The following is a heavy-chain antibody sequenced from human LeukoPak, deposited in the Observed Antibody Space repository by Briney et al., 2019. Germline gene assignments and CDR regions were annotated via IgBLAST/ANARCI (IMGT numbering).Heavy chain of an antibody. V-gene: IGHV3-23*01. J-gene: IGHJ4*02. D-gene: IGHD1-26*01. CDR2: ISGSGGST. CDR1: GFTFSSYA. CDR3: AKDYPITIRGVGATPLDY. Sequence: GGSLRLSCSASGFTFSSYAMHWVRQAPGKGLEWVSAISGSGGSTYYADSVKGRFTISRDNSKNTLYLQMNSLRAEDTAVYYCAKDYPITIRGVGATPLDYWGQGTLVTVSS.